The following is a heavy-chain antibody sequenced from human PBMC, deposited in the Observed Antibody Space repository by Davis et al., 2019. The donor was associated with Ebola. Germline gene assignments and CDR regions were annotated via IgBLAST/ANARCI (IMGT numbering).Heavy chain of an antibody. CDR1: GFSLSTSGVG. D-gene: IGHD2-15*01. J-gene: IGHJ4*02. V-gene: IGHV2-5*02. Sequence: SGPTLVKPTPTLTLTCTFSGFSLSTSGVGVGWIRQPPGKALEWLALIYWDDDKRYSPSLKSRLTITKDTSKNQVVLTMTNMDPVDTATYYCAHRPEPYCSGGSCYSLYFDYWGQGTLVTVSS. CDR3: AHRPEPYCSGGSCYSLYFDY. CDR2: IYWDDDK.